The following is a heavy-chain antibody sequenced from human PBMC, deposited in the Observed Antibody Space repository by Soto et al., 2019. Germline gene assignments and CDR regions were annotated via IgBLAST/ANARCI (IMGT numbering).Heavy chain of an antibody. Sequence: QVQLVQSGAEVKKPGSSVKVSCKASEGTFSSYTISWVRQAPGQGLEWMGRIIPILGIANYAQKFQGRVTITADKSPSAAYMELSSLKSEDTAVYYCAMEYCSSTSCYRDYWGQGTLVTVSS. J-gene: IGHJ4*02. D-gene: IGHD2-2*02. V-gene: IGHV1-69*02. CDR1: EGTFSSYT. CDR3: AMEYCSSTSCYRDY. CDR2: IIPILGIA.